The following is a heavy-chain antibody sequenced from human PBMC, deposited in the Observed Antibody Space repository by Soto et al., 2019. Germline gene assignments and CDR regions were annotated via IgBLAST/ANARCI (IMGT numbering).Heavy chain of an antibody. CDR2: ISYDGRNK. V-gene: IGHV3-30*18. J-gene: IGHJ4*02. CDR1: GFTFSSYG. CDR3: AKEGDYDYIWGSYRYTQYYFDY. Sequence: QVQLVESGGGVVQPGRSLRLSCAASGFTFSSYGMHWVRQAPGKGLEWVAVISYDGRNKYYADSVKGRFTISRDNSKNPLYLQMNSLKAEDTAVYYCAKEGDYDYIWGSYRYTQYYFDYWGQGTLVTVSS. D-gene: IGHD3-16*02.